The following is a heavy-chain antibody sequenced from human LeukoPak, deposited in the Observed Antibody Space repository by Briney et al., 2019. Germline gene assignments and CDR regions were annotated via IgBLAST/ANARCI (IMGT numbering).Heavy chain of an antibody. Sequence: SVKVSCKASGGTFSSYAISWVRPAPGQGLEWMGRIIPILGIANYAQKFQGRVTITADKSTSTAYMELSSLRSEDTAVYYCASDQAYYDSSGYSDYWGQGTLVTVSS. D-gene: IGHD3-22*01. J-gene: IGHJ4*02. CDR1: GGTFSSYA. CDR3: ASDQAYYDSSGYSDY. V-gene: IGHV1-69*04. CDR2: IIPILGIA.